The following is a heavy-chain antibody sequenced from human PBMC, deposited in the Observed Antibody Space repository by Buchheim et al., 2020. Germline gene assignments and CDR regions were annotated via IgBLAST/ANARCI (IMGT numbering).Heavy chain of an antibody. CDR1: GFTFSSYA. J-gene: IGHJ4*02. V-gene: IGHV3-23*01. Sequence: EVQLLESGGGLVQPGGSLRLSCAASGFTFSSYAMSWVRQAPGKGLEWVSAISGSGGSTYYADSVKGRFTISRDNSTNTLYLQMNSLRAEDTAVYYCAKVVLRGYSSGWYDFDYWGQGTL. CDR2: ISGSGGST. D-gene: IGHD6-19*01. CDR3: AKVVLRGYSSGWYDFDY.